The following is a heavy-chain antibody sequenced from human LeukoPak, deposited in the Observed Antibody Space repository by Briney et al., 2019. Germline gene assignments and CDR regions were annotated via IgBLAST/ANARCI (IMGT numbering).Heavy chain of an antibody. CDR3: AGYSSSWYAFDI. CDR1: GFTFSDYY. CDR2: ISSSGSTI. V-gene: IGHV3-11*04. J-gene: IGHJ3*02. D-gene: IGHD6-13*01. Sequence: GGSLRLSCAASGFTFSDYYMSWIRQAPGKGLEWVSYISSSGSTIYYADSVKGRFTISRDNAKNSLYLQMDSLRAEDTAVYYCAGYSSSWYAFDIWGQGTMVTVSS.